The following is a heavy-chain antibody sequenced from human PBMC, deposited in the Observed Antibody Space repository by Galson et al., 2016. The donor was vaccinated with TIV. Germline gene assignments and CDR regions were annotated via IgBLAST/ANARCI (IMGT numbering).Heavy chain of an antibody. CDR3: ARATLSVFGVVMTLDY. CDR1: GDSVSSNSAA. D-gene: IGHD3-3*01. J-gene: IGHJ4*02. V-gene: IGHV6-1*01. CDR2: TYYRSKWYN. Sequence: CAISGDSVSSNSAAWNWIRQSPSRGLEWLGRTYYRSKWYNDYALSVKSRITINPDTSKNQVSLQLHSVTPEATAVYYCARATLSVFGVVMTLDYWGQGTLVTVSS.